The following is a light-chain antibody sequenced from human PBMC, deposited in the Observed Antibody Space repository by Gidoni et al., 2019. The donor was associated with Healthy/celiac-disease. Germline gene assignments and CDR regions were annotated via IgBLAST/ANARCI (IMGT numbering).Light chain of an antibody. CDR2: GKH. CDR1: SLRSYY. J-gene: IGLJ2*01. V-gene: IGLV3-19*01. Sequence: SSELTQDPAVSVALGQTVSITCQGDSLRSYYASWYQQKPGQAPVLVIYGKHNRPSGIPDRFSGSSSGNTASLTITVAQAEDEADYYCNSRDSSGNHLVFGGGTKLTVL. CDR3: NSRDSSGNHLV.